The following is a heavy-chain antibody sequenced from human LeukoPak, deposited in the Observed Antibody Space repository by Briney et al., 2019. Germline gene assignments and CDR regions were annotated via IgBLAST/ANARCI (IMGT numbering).Heavy chain of an antibody. CDR1: GYTFTSYD. J-gene: IGHJ6*02. CDR2: MNPNSGNT. Sequence: GASVKVSCKASGYTFTSYDINWVRQATGQGLEWMGWMNPNSGNTGYARKFQGRVTMTRNTSISTAYMELSSLRSEDTAVYYCARDQYYYYGMDVWGQGTTVTVSS. CDR3: ARDQYYYYGMDV. V-gene: IGHV1-8*01.